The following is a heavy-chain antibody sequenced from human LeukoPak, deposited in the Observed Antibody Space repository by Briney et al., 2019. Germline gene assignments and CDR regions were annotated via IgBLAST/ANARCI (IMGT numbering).Heavy chain of an antibody. J-gene: IGHJ4*02. V-gene: IGHV4-34*01. CDR2: INHSGST. CDR1: GGSFSGYY. CDR3: ARGVGDIVVVPAADIGFDY. Sequence: KPSETLSLTCAVYGGSFSGYYWSWIRQPPGKGLEWIGEINHSGSTNYNPSLKSRVTISVDTSKNQFSLKLSSVTAADTAVYYCARGVGDIVVVPAADIGFDYWGQGTLVTVSS. D-gene: IGHD2-2*01.